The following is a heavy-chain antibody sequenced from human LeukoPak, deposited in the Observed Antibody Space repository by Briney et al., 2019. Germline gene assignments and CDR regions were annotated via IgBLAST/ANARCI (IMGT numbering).Heavy chain of an antibody. J-gene: IGHJ4*02. Sequence: SESLSLTCAVYGESFTGYYRSWVRQPPGNGLEWIGEINHSGSTNNNPSLRSRVTISVDTSKSQFSLRLSSVTAADTAVYYCARVHDKHILVVTAPARYYFDYWGQGTLVTVSS. D-gene: IGHD2-21*02. CDR3: ARVHDKHILVVTAPARYYFDY. CDR2: INHSGST. CDR1: GESFTGYY. V-gene: IGHV4-34*01.